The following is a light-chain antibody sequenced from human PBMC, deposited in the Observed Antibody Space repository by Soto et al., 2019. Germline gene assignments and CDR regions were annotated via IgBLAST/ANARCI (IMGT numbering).Light chain of an antibody. Sequence: DLQMTQSPSSVSASVGDRVTITCRASQDISSWLAWYQQKPGKAPKILIYAAASLQSGVPSRFSGSGSGTDFTLTIRSLQHEDFATCYCQQANSFPLTFGGGTEVEIK. V-gene: IGKV1-12*01. CDR2: AAA. CDR3: QQANSFPLT. J-gene: IGKJ4*01. CDR1: QDISSW.